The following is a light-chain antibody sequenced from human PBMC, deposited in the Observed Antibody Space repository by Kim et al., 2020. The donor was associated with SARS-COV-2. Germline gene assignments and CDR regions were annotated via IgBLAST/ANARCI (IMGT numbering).Light chain of an antibody. V-gene: IGKV3-11*01. CDR3: QQRSNWYT. Sequence: EIVLTQSPATLSLSPGERATLSCRASQSISSYLAWYQQKPGQAPRLLIYDASNRATGIPARFSGGGSGTDFTLTISSLEPEDFAVYYCQQRSNWYTFGQGTKPEI. CDR1: QSISSY. J-gene: IGKJ2*01. CDR2: DAS.